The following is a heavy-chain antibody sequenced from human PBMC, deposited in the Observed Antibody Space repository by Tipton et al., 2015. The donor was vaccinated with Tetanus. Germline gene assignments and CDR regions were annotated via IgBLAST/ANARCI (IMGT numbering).Heavy chain of an antibody. CDR3: ARRLGPYTGDQIWHFDL. CDR1: GYSFTSYW. J-gene: IGHJ2*01. CDR2: IYPGDSDT. D-gene: IGHD7-27*01. V-gene: IGHV5-51*01. Sequence: QSGAEVKKSGESLRISCKASGYSFTSYWIGWVRQMPGKGLEWMGIIYPGDSDTRYSPSFQGQVTISADKSITTAYLQWSSLKASDTAMYYCARRLGPYTGDQIWHFDLWGRGTLVTVSS.